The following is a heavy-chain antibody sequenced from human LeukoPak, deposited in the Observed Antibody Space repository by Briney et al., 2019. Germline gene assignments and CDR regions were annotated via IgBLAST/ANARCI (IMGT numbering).Heavy chain of an antibody. D-gene: IGHD1-26*01. CDR2: INHSGST. J-gene: IGHJ5*02. Sequence: SETLSLTCAVYGGSFSGYYRSWIRQPPGKGLEWIGEINHSGSTNYNPSLKSRVTMSVDTSKNQFSLKLSSVTAADTAVYYCAREQWELLGWFDPWGQGTLVTVSS. V-gene: IGHV4-34*01. CDR3: AREQWELLGWFDP. CDR1: GGSFSGYY.